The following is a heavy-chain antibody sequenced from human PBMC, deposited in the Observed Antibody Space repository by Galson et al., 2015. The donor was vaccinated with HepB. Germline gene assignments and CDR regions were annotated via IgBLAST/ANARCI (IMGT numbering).Heavy chain of an antibody. D-gene: IGHD4-11*01. CDR1: GYTFSRYA. V-gene: IGHV1-3*01. CDR2: INSGNGDT. CDR3: ARRASNFGFYFNN. Sequence: SVKVSCKASGYTFSRYAMHWVRQAPGQRLEWMGCINSGNGDTKYSQKFQGRVTITRDTSASTAYMELRSLTYEDSAVYYCARRASNFGFYFNNWGQGTLVTVSS. J-gene: IGHJ4*02.